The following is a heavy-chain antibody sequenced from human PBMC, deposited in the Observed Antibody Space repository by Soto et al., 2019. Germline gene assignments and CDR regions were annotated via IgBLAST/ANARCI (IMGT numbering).Heavy chain of an antibody. CDR1: GFTFSSYW. V-gene: IGHV3-74*01. J-gene: IGHJ4*02. CDR3: ARTGYSGYVEGGDY. D-gene: IGHD5-12*01. Sequence: EVQLVESGGGLVQPGGSLRLSCAASGFTFSSYWMHWVRQAPGKGLVWVLRMNSDGSSTNYADSVKGRFTISRDNAKNTLYLQMNSLRAEDTAVYYCARTGYSGYVEGGDYWGQGTLVTVSS. CDR2: MNSDGSST.